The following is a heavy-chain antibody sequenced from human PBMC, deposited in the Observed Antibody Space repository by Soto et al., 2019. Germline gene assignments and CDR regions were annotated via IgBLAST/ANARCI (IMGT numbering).Heavy chain of an antibody. D-gene: IGHD2-15*01. CDR2: ISDSGGSA. Sequence: EVQLLESGGGLVQPGGSLRLSCAASGFTFSIYAMSWVRQVPGKGLEWVSTISDSGGSAYYADSVKGRFTISRHNSKNTLYLQMNSPRAEDTAVYYCAIPYGGKIGAGLDLWGQGTMGTVSS. CDR1: GFTFSIYA. CDR3: AIPYGGKIGAGLDL. J-gene: IGHJ3*01. V-gene: IGHV3-23*01.